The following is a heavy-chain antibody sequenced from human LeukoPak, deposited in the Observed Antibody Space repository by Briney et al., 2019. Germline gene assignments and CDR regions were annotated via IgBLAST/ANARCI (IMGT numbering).Heavy chain of an antibody. J-gene: IGHJ4*02. V-gene: IGHV3-23*01. CDR1: GFTFSSYG. CDR3: AKDFSGIAVAGTSDY. CDR2: ISGSGGST. Sequence: GRSLRLSCAASGFTFSSYGMSWVRQAPGKGLERVSAISGSGGSTYYADSVKGRFTISRDNSKNTLYPQMNSLRAEDTAVYYCAKDFSGIAVAGTSDYWGQGTLVTVSS. D-gene: IGHD6-19*01.